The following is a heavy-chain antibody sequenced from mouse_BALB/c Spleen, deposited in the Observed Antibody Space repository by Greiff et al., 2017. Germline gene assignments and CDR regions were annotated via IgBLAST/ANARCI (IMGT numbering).Heavy chain of an antibody. CDR1: GYTFTDYV. Sequence: VQLQQSGPELVKPGASVKMSCKASGYTFTDYVISWVKQRTGQGLEWIGEIYPGSGSTYYNEKFKGKATPTADKSSNTAYMQLSSLTSEDSAVYFCARHYDAAWFAYWGQGTLVTVSA. J-gene: IGHJ3*01. D-gene: IGHD2-3*01. CDR3: ARHYDAAWFAY. CDR2: IYPGSGST. V-gene: IGHV1-77*01.